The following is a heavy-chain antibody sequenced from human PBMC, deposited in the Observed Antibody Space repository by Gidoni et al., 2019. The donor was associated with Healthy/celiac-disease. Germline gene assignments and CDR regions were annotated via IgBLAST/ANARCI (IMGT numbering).Heavy chain of an antibody. CDR2: INHSGST. CDR3: ARVLAVVEAFDI. J-gene: IGHJ3*02. D-gene: IGHD6-19*01. V-gene: IGHV4-34*01. CDR1: GGSFSGYY. Sequence: QVQLQQWGAGLLKPSETLSLTCAVYGGSFSGYYWSWIRQPPGKGLEWIGEINHSGSTNYNPSLKSRVTISVDTSKNQFSLKLSSVTAADTAVYYCARVLAVVEAFDIWGQGTMVTVSS.